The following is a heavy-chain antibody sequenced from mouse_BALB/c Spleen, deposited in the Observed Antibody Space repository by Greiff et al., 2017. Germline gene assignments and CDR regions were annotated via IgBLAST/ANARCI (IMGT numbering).Heavy chain of an antibody. Sequence: VQLVESGAELARPGASVKMSCKASGYTFTSYTMHWVKQRPGQGLEWIGYINPSSGYTNYNQKFKDKATLTADKSSSTAYMQLSSLTSEDSAVYYCARWDGNWFAYWGQGTLVTVSA. CDR2: INPSSGYT. V-gene: IGHV1-4*01. CDR1: GYTFTSYT. J-gene: IGHJ3*01. D-gene: IGHD2-1*01. CDR3: ARWDGNWFAY.